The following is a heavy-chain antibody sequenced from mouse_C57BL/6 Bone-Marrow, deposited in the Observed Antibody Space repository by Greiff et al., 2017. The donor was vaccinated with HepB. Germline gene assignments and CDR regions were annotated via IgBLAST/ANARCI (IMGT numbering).Heavy chain of an antibody. CDR2: ISSGSSTI. J-gene: IGHJ2*01. Sequence: DVQLVESGGGLVKPGGSLKLSCAASGFTFSDYGMHWVRQAPVKGLEWVAYISSGSSTIYYADTVKGRFTITRDNAKNTLFLQMTSLRSEDTAMYYCARGGTRVVGDYWGQGTTLTVSS. D-gene: IGHD1-1*01. CDR3: ARGGTRVVGDY. CDR1: GFTFSDYG. V-gene: IGHV5-17*01.